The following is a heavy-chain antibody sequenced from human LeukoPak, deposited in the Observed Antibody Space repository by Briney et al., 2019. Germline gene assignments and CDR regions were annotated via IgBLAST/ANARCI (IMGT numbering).Heavy chain of an antibody. CDR2: IYYSGST. Sequence: PSETLSLTCTVSGGSISSSSYYWGWIRQPPGKGLEWRWSIYYSGSTYYNPSLKSRVTISVDTSKNQFSLKLSSVTAADTAVYYCARLYGSGSYYAQYYFDYWGQGTLVTVSS. V-gene: IGHV4-39*01. J-gene: IGHJ4*02. CDR3: ARLYGSGSYYAQYYFDY. D-gene: IGHD3-10*01. CDR1: GGSISSSSYY.